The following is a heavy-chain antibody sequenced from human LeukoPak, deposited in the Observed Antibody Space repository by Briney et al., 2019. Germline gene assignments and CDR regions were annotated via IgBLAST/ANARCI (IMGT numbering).Heavy chain of an antibody. CDR2: INPNSGDT. V-gene: IGHV1-2*06. Sequence: ASVKVSCKASGYTFTGYHMHWVRQAPGQGLEWMGRINPNSGDTNYAQKFQGRVTMTRDTSISTAYMELSRLRSDDTAVYYCATDRGYCSGGSCLSGYGMDVWGQGTTVTVSS. CDR1: GYTFTGYH. D-gene: IGHD2-15*01. J-gene: IGHJ6*02. CDR3: ATDRGYCSGGSCLSGYGMDV.